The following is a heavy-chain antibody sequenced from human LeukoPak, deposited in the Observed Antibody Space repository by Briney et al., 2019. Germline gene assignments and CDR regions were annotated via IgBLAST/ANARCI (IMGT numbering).Heavy chain of an antibody. V-gene: IGHV1-2*04. CDR2: INPNSGGT. J-gene: IGHJ6*02. Sequence: ASVKVSCKASGYTFTGYYMHWVRQAPGQGLEWMGWINPNSGGTNYAQKFQGWVTMTRDTSISTAYMELSRLRSDDTAVYYCARAWGGDTAMVKYYGMDVWGQGTTVTVSS. CDR3: ARAWGGDTAMVKYYGMDV. D-gene: IGHD5-18*01. CDR1: GYTFTGYY.